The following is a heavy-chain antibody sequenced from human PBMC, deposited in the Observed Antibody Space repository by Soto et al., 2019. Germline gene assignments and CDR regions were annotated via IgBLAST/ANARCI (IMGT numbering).Heavy chain of an antibody. V-gene: IGHV3-23*01. Sequence: EVHVLESGGGLVQPGGSLRLSCAASGFTFNTYALIWVRQAPGKGLEWVSGISGSGSNTFYGHAVRGRFTISRDNSKDTLYLQMNSLRVEDTAVYYCAKGSALAATGGWDWFDSWGQGTLVTVSS. D-gene: IGHD2-8*02. CDR2: ISGSGSNT. CDR3: AKGSALAATGGWDWFDS. CDR1: GFTFNTYA. J-gene: IGHJ5*01.